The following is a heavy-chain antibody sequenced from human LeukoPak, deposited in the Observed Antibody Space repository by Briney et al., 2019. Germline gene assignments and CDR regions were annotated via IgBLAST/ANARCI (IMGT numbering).Heavy chain of an antibody. CDR3: ARVSGYDLGIYYYYYMDV. J-gene: IGHJ6*03. V-gene: IGHV1-69*13. CDR2: IIPIFGTA. D-gene: IGHD5-12*01. CDR1: GYTFTSYG. Sequence: ASVKVSCKASGYTFTSYGISWVRQAPGQGLEWMGGIIPIFGTANYAQKFQGRVTITADESTSTAYMELSSLRSEDTAVYYCARVSGYDLGIYYYYYMDVWGKGTTVTISS.